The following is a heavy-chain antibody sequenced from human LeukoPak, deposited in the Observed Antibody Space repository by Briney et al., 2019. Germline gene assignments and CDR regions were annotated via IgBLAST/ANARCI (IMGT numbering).Heavy chain of an antibody. CDR1: GFTSSDYW. Sequence: GGSLRLSCAVSGFTSSDYWMTWVRQAPGKGLEWVANINQDGSEKYYVDSVEGRFTISRDSVKNSLYLQMTSVRADDTAMYYCVRDDYDFWSGHQRYFEFWGQGTLVTVSS. CDR3: VRDDYDFWSGHQRYFEF. CDR2: INQDGSEK. V-gene: IGHV3-7*01. J-gene: IGHJ4*02. D-gene: IGHD3-3*01.